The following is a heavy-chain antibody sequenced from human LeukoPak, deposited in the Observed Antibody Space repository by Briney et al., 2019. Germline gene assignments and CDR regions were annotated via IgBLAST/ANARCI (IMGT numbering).Heavy chain of an antibody. V-gene: IGHV3-7*01. J-gene: IGHJ4*02. Sequence: LSCAASGFTFSSYWMSWVRQAPGKGLEWVANIKQDGSEKYYVDSVKGRFTISRDNAKNSLYLQMNSLRAEDTAVYYCARDKLRLGELSFVWGQGTLVTVSS. CDR2: IKQDGSEK. CDR1: GFTFSSYW. CDR3: ARDKLRLGELSFV. D-gene: IGHD3-16*02.